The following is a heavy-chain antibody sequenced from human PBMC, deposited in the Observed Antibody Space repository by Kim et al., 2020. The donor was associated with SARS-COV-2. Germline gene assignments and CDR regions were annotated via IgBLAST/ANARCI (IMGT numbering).Heavy chain of an antibody. V-gene: IGHV4-4*02. J-gene: IGHJ6*01. D-gene: IGHD5-12*01. Sequence: SETLSLTCAVSGTSISSSNWWSWVRQSPGKGLEWIGEIYHSGETNYTPSLKSRVTISVDKSRNQFSLKLTSVTAADTAVYYCARDPRGLRGFYYYVLDV. CDR2: IYHSGET. CDR1: GTSISSSNW. CDR3: ARDPRGLRGFYYYVLDV.